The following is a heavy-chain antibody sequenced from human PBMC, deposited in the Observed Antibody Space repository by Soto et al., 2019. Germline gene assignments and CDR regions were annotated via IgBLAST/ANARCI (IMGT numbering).Heavy chain of an antibody. CDR2: IYNRGST. Sequence: QVQLQESGPGLVKPSETLSLSCSVSGNAITSYYWSWIRQPPGEPPEWSGYIYNRGSTNYNPSLKSRVTISQDMSKNQFSLRLSSVTAADTAVYYCARTPDRGGFDYWGQGTLVTVSS. V-gene: IGHV4-59*08. CDR3: ARTPDRGGFDY. J-gene: IGHJ4*02. CDR1: GNAITSYY. D-gene: IGHD3-10*01.